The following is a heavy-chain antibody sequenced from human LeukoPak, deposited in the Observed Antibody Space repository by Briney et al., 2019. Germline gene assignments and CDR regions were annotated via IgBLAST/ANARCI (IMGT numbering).Heavy chain of an antibody. CDR2: IYPGDSDT. CDR3: ARHPLYYEEPADY. CDR1: GYTFTTYW. D-gene: IGHD3-22*01. V-gene: IGHV5-51*01. J-gene: IGHJ4*02. Sequence: GGSLKISCKGSGYTFTTYWIGWVRQMPGKGREWMGIIYPGDSDTRYSPSFQGQVTISADKSISTAYLQWSSLKASDTAMYYCARHPLYYEEPADYWGQGTLVTVSS.